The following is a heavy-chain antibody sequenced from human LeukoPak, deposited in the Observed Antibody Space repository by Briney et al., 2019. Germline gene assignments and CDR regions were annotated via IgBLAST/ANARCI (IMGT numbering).Heavy chain of an antibody. V-gene: IGHV3-7*01. J-gene: IGHJ4*02. Sequence: GGSLRLSCAASGFTFSSYWMSWVRQAPGKGLEWVANIKQDGSEKYYVDSVKGRFTISRDNAKNSLYLQMNSLRAEDTAVYYCARVRWAGYSSSWYDYWGQGTLVTVSS. CDR2: IKQDGSEK. D-gene: IGHD6-13*01. CDR3: ARVRWAGYSSSWYDY. CDR1: GFTFSSYW.